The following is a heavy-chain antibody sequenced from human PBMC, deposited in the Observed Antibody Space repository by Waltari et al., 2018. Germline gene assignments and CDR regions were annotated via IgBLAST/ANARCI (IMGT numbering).Heavy chain of an antibody. V-gene: IGHV4-34*01. Sequence: QVQLQQWGAGLLKPSETLSLTCGVYGGSFTGSFWTWIRQPPGKGVGCIGGINHSGSLKYNACLKSRVTLSIATSKNQFYLRLVSVTAADTAVYYRARFAKFQLLRIDHWGQGTLVTVSS. J-gene: IGHJ4*02. D-gene: IGHD1-26*01. CDR2: INHSGSL. CDR3: ARFAKFQLLRIDH. CDR1: GGSFTGSF.